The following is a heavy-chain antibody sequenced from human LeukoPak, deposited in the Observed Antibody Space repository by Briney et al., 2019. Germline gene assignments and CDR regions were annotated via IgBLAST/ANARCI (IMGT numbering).Heavy chain of an antibody. CDR1: GGTFSIYA. J-gene: IGHJ4*02. V-gene: IGHV1-69*06. Sequence: SVKVSCKASGGTFSIYAISWVRHAPGQGLEWMGGIIPIFGTANYAQKFQGRVTITADKSTSTAYMELSSLRSEDTAVYYCAIRPTTVTPFYFDSWGQGTLVTVSS. CDR2: IIPIFGTA. CDR3: AIRPTTVTPFYFDS. D-gene: IGHD4-17*01.